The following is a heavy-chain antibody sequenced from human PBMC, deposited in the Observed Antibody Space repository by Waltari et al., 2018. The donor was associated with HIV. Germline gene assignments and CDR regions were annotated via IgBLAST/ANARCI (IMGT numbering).Heavy chain of an antibody. CDR2: ISRSSDYI. V-gene: IGHV3-21*06. CDR3: TATVTTRGTFDY. Sequence: EVQLVESGGGLAKPGGSRRLSCAASGFSFSSYAINWVRQAPGKGLEWIAYISRSSDYIYYADSIKGRFTISRDNAKNSVFLHMDNLRDVDTAVYYCTATVTTRGTFDYWGQGTAVPVS. CDR1: GFSFSSYA. D-gene: IGHD4-17*01. J-gene: IGHJ4*02.